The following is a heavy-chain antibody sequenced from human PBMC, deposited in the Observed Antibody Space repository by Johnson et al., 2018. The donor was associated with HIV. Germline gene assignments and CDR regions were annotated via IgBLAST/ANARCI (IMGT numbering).Heavy chain of an antibody. CDR2: IHYDGSNK. J-gene: IGHJ3*02. V-gene: IGHV3-30*14. Sequence: QMLLVESGGGLVQPGRSLRLSCAASGFTFTSFAMHWIRQAPGKGLEWVAFIHYDGSNKYYADSVKGRFTISRDNSKNTLYLQMSSLRVEDTAVYYCAREGAWEVRPGAFDIWGQGTMVTVSS. CDR3: AREGAWEVRPGAFDI. CDR1: GFTFTSFA. D-gene: IGHD1-26*01.